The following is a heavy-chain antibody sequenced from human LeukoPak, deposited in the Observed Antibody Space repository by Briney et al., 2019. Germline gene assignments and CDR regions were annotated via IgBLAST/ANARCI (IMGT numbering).Heavy chain of an antibody. V-gene: IGHV1-18*01. CDR2: ISAYNGNT. J-gene: IGHJ4*02. CDR3: ARDRGTPFDYGDYGLY. Sequence: ASVKVSCKASGYTFTSYGISWVRQAPGQGLEWMGWISAYNGNTNYAQKLQGRVTMTTDTSTSTAYMEPRSLRSDDTAVYYCARDRGTPFDYGDYGLYWGQGTLVTVSS. CDR1: GYTFTSYG. D-gene: IGHD4-17*01.